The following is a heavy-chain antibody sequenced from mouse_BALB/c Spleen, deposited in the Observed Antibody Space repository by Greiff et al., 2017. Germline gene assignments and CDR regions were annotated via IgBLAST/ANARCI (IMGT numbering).Heavy chain of an antibody. V-gene: IGHV2-9*02. D-gene: IGHD2-4*01. CDR2: IWAGGST. Sequence: QVQLKESGPGLVAPSQSLSITCTVSGFSLTSYGVHWVRQPPGKGLEWLGVIWAGGSTNYNSALMSRLSISKDNSKSQVFLKMNSLQTDDTAMYYCAREGKGDYDGERAMDYWGQGTSVTVSS. CDR1: GFSLTSYG. CDR3: AREGKGDYDGERAMDY. J-gene: IGHJ4*01.